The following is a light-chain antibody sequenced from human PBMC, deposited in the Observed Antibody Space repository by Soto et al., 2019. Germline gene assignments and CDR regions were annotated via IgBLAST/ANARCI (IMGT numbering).Light chain of an antibody. CDR3: QQYKTWPPL. CDR1: QRVSSF. CDR2: GAS. J-gene: IGKJ3*01. Sequence: EGVMTQSPGTLSLSPGERATLSCRASQRVSSFLAWYHQIPGQAPRLLIYGASTRATGVPARFSGSGSGTEFTLTISSLQSEDFGLYYCQQYKTWPPLFGPGTKVDIK. V-gene: IGKV3D-15*01.